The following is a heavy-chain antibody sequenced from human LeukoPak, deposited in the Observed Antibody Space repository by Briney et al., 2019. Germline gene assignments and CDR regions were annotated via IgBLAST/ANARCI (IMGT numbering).Heavy chain of an antibody. D-gene: IGHD2-2*01. V-gene: IGHV3-15*05. CDR2: IKSKTDGETT. J-gene: IGHJ3*02. CDR3: ARERYCSSSSCPGALDI. Sequence: GGSLRLSCVSSGLSLNYDWMSWVRQAPGKGLEWFGRIKSKTDGETTGYAAPVKGRFTISRDDSKNTLYLQMNSLETEDTAVYHCARERYCSSSSCPGALDIWGQGTEVTVS. CDR1: GLSLNYDW.